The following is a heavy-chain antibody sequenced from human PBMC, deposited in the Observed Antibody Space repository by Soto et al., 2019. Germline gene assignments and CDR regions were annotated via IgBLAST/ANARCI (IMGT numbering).Heavy chain of an antibody. J-gene: IGHJ4*02. Sequence: QVQLVESGGGVVQPGRSLRLSCAASGFTFSSYAMHWVRQAPGKGLEWVAVISYDGSNTYYADSVKGRFTISRDNSKNTLYLQMNSLRAEDTAVYYCARISGFGVVINRYYFDYWGQGTLVTVSS. CDR2: ISYDGSNT. D-gene: IGHD3-3*01. CDR1: GFTFSSYA. V-gene: IGHV3-30-3*01. CDR3: ARISGFGVVINRYYFDY.